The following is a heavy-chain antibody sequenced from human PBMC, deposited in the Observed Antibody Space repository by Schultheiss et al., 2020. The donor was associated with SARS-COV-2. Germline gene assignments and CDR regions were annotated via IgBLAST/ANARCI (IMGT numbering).Heavy chain of an antibody. V-gene: IGHV1-2*02. CDR3: ARDPHELRFLEWLSSPDYYYYGMDV. D-gene: IGHD3-3*01. CDR1: FSPFPFSY. J-gene: IGHJ6*02. Sequence: ASVKVSFPSSFSPFPFSYIHFCRQSPGQGLEWMGWINPNSGGTNYAQKFQGRVTMTRDTSISTAYMELSRLRSDDTAVYYCARDPHELRFLEWLSSPDYYYYGMDVWGQGTTVTVSS. CDR2: INPNSGGT.